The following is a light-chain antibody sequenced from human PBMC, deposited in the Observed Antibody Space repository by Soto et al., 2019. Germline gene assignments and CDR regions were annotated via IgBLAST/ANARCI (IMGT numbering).Light chain of an antibody. CDR1: SSNIGAGYD. V-gene: IGLV1-40*01. CDR2: ANI. Sequence: QSVLTQPPSVSGAPGQRVTISCTGSSSNIGAGYDVHWYQQLPGTAPKLLIYANINRPSGVPDRFSGSKSGTSASLAITGLQAEDEADYDCQSYDSSLSGYVFGTGTKLTVL. J-gene: IGLJ1*01. CDR3: QSYDSSLSGYV.